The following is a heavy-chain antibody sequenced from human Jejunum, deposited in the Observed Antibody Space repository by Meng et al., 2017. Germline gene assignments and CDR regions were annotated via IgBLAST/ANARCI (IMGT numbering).Heavy chain of an antibody. J-gene: IGHJ1*01. V-gene: IGHV3-23*01. CDR1: RLPFINQA. CDR3: ATDLRLSGGSSGVWYVSENFQY. CDR2: IGIRPGST. Sequence: GESLKISCAAPRLPFINQAMRWVRQAPGKGPEWVSSIGIRPGSTNYADPGKGRVTISRDNSRNTLDLEMNNLKVNDPAIYYRATDLRLSGGSSGVWYVSENFQYWGQGTLVTVSS. D-gene: IGHD6-19*01.